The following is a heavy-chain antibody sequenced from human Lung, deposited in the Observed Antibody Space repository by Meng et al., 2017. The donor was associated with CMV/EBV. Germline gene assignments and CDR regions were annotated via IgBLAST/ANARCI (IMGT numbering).Heavy chain of an antibody. D-gene: IGHD6-6*01. Sequence: SXXVSXXASGYTFTDNYIYWVRQAPGQGLEWMGWINPNSGGTNYAQKFQGRVTMTRDTSTSTAFMDLGRLRSDDRAVYYCARVSTPGRPRSHFDSWGQGXLLTVSS. V-gene: IGHV1-2*02. CDR3: ARVSTPGRPRSHFDS. CDR1: GYTFTDNY. CDR2: INPNSGGT. J-gene: IGHJ4*02.